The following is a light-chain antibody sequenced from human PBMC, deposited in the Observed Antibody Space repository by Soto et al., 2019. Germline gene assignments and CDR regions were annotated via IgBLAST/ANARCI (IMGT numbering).Light chain of an antibody. Sequence: QMTQSPSSLSASVGDRVTITCRASQSVSNYVNWYQQKPGKAPKLLIYAASSLQSGVPSRFRGSRSGTDFILTITSLQPEDFATYFCQQSYSTQITFGQGTRLEIK. CDR1: QSVSNY. J-gene: IGKJ5*01. CDR3: QQSYSTQIT. V-gene: IGKV1-39*01. CDR2: AAS.